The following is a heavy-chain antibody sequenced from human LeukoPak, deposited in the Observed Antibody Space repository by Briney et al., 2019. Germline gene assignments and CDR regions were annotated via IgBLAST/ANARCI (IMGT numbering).Heavy chain of an antibody. D-gene: IGHD1-1*01. CDR1: RFTFSSYW. V-gene: IGHV3-7*03. CDR2: IKQDGSEK. J-gene: IGHJ5*02. CDR3: ARGELMDGAQKYNWFAP. Sequence: QAGGSLRLSCAASRFTFSSYWMSWVRQAPGKGLEWVANIKQDGSEKYYVDSVKGRFTISRDNAKNSLYLQLNSLRAEDTAVYYCARGELMDGAQKYNWFAPWGQGPLVTVSS.